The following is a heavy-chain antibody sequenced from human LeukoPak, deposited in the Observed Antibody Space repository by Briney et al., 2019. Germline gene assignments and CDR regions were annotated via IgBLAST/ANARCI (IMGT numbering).Heavy chain of an antibody. CDR2: INSDGSIT. Sequence: GGSLRLSCAASGFTFSTYWMHWVRQVPGKGLVLLSRINSDGSITTYADSVKGRFTISRDNGKNTLYLQVNSLRVEDTAVYYCAGGISATGGGWGQGTMVTVSS. J-gene: IGHJ3*01. CDR1: GFTFSTYW. D-gene: IGHD6-13*01. V-gene: IGHV3-74*01. CDR3: AGGISATGGG.